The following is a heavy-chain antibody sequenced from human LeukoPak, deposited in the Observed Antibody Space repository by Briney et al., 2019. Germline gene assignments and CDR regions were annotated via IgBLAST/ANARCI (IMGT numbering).Heavy chain of an antibody. J-gene: IGHJ4*02. CDR3: ARARNGRYFDWLLGY. V-gene: IGHV1-18*01. CDR2: ISAYNGNT. D-gene: IGHD3-9*01. CDR1: GGTFSSYA. Sequence: ASVKVSCKASGGTFSSYAISWVRQAPGQGLEWMGWISAYNGNTNYAQKLQGRVTMTTDTSTSTAYMELRSLRSDDTAVYYCARARNGRYFDWLLGYWGQGTLVTVSS.